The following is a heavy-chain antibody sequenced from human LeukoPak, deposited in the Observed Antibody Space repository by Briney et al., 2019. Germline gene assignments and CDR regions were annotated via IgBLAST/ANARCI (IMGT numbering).Heavy chain of an antibody. CDR2: IYTSGST. CDR1: GGSISSYY. Sequence: PSGTLSLTCTVSGGSISSYYWSWIRQPAGKGLEWIGRIYTSGSTNYNPSLKSRVTMSVDTSKNQFSLKLSSVTAADTAVYYCARERDYDFWSGYLGRNWFDPWGQGTLVTFSS. V-gene: IGHV4-4*07. J-gene: IGHJ5*02. CDR3: ARERDYDFWSGYLGRNWFDP. D-gene: IGHD3-3*01.